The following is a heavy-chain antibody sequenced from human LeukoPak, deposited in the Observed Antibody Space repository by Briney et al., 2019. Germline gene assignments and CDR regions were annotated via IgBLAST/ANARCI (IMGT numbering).Heavy chain of an antibody. CDR2: ISGSGGST. V-gene: IGHV3-23*01. CDR1: GFTFSSYA. CDR3: ARESTEERPRH. J-gene: IGHJ1*01. D-gene: IGHD4-17*01. Sequence: GGSLRLSCAASGFTFSSYAMSGVRQAPGEGLEWVSAISGSGGSTFYADSVKGRFTISRDNSKNTLYLRMNSLRAEDTGVYYCARESTEERPRHWAQGTLVPVSS.